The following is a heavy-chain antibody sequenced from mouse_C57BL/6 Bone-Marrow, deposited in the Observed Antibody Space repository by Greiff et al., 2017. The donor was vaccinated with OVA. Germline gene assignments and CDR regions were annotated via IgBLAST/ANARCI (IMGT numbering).Heavy chain of an antibody. V-gene: IGHV1-26*01. Sequence: EVQLQQSGPELVKPGASVKISCKASGYTFTDYYMNWVKQSHGKSLEWIGDINPNNGGTSYNQKFKGKATLTVDKSSSTAYMALRSLTSEDSAVYYCARAVVATDFDVWGTGTTVTGSS. CDR1: GYTFTDYY. J-gene: IGHJ1*03. CDR3: ARAVVATDFDV. D-gene: IGHD1-1*01. CDR2: INPNNGGT.